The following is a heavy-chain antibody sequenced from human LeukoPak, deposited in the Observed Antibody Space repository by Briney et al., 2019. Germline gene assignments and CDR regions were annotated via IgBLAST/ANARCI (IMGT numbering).Heavy chain of an antibody. Sequence: GGPLRLSCAASGFSVSTNYMSWVRQAPGKGLEWVSVIYSSGSTYYADSVKGRFTISRDTSENTVYLQMNSLRADDTAVYYCARRQDDSPLGYWGQGTLVTVSS. V-gene: IGHV3-53*01. J-gene: IGHJ4*02. CDR2: IYSSGST. CDR1: GFSVSTNY. CDR3: ARRQDDSPLGY. D-gene: IGHD3-9*01.